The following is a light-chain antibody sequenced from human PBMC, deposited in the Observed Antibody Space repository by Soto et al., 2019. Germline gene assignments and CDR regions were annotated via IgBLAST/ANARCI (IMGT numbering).Light chain of an antibody. CDR1: QSVSSSY. J-gene: IGKJ1*01. Sequence: EIVLTQSPGTLSLSPGEGATLSCRASQSVSSSYLAWYQQRRGQAPRLFIYGASTRATGILARVSGSGSGTEFTLTISSLQSEDVAVDYCQQYNDSLWTFGQGTKVDIK. CDR3: QQYNDSLWT. V-gene: IGKV3-15*01. CDR2: GAS.